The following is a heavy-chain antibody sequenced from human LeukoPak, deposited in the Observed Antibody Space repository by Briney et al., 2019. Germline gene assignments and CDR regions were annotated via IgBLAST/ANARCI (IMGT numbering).Heavy chain of an antibody. D-gene: IGHD4-17*01. CDR3: ARGLMTTVTTTPFYYYYYMDV. Sequence: SETLSLTCAVYGGSFSGHYWNWIRQPPGKGLEWIGEVNHSGSTNYNPSLKSRVTISVETPKTKFALKLSSVTTADTAVYSCARGLMTTVTTTPFYYYYYMDVWGKGTTVTVSS. V-gene: IGHV4-34*01. CDR2: VNHSGST. J-gene: IGHJ6*03. CDR1: GGSFSGHY.